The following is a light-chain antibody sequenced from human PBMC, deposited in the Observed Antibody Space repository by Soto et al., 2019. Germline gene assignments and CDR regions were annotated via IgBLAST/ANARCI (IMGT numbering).Light chain of an antibody. J-gene: IGKJ4*01. CDR3: QKYNSAPLT. V-gene: IGKV3-15*01. Sequence: EIVMTQSPATLSVSPGERATLSCRASQSVSSNLGWYQQKPGQAPRLLIYGASTRATGIPARFSGSGSGTEFTLTISSLQSEDFAVYYCQKYNSAPLTFGGGTKVEIK. CDR1: QSVSSN. CDR2: GAS.